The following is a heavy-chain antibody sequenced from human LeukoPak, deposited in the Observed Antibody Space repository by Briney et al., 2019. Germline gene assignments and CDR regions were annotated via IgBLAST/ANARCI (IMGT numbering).Heavy chain of an antibody. CDR1: GGTFSSYA. D-gene: IGHD2-21*01. V-gene: IGHV1-69*05. CDR2: IIPIFGTT. Sequence: SVKVSCKASGGTFSSYAISWVRQAPGQGLEWMGGIIPIFGTTNYAQKFQGRVTITTDESTSTAYMELSSLRSEDTAVYYCARGRSYCGGDCYPLDYWGQGTLVTVSS. CDR3: ARGRSYCGGDCYPLDY. J-gene: IGHJ4*02.